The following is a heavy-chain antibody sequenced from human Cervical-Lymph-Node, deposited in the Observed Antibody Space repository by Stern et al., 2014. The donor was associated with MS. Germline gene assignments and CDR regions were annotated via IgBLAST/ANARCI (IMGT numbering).Heavy chain of an antibody. CDR2: ISVYNGNT. D-gene: IGHD6-13*01. V-gene: IGHV1-18*01. Sequence: VQLVQSGGEVKKPGASVKVSCKASGYNTTSYGFTWVRQAPGQGLEWMGWISVYNGNTNYAQKFQGSVTMTTDTSTSTAYMEVRSLRSDDTAVYYCATFTSAVGTFNHWGQGTLVTVSS. J-gene: IGHJ4*02. CDR1: GYNTTSYG. CDR3: ATFTSAVGTFNH.